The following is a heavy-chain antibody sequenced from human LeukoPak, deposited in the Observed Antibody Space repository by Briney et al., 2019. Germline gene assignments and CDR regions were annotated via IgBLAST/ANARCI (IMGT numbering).Heavy chain of an antibody. CDR3: AMNYYDSSGSYKEYYFDY. D-gene: IGHD3-22*01. CDR2: ISAYNGNT. J-gene: IGHJ4*02. CDR1: GYTFISYG. Sequence: ASVKVSCKASGYTFISYGISWVRQAPGQGLEWMGWISAYNGNTNYAQKLQGRVTMTTDTSTSTAYMELRSLRSDDTAVYYCAMNYYDSSGSYKEYYFDYWGQGTLVTVSS. V-gene: IGHV1-18*01.